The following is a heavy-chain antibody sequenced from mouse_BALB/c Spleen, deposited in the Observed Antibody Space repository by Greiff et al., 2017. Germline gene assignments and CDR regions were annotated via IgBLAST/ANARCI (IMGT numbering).Heavy chain of an antibody. V-gene: IGHV1-7*01. CDR3: ARGFPYGYGAY. J-gene: IGHJ3*01. Sequence: VQVVESGAELAKPGASVKMSCKASGYTFTSYWMHWVKQRPGQGLEWIGYINPSTGYTEYNQKFKDKATLTADKSSSTAYMQLSSLTSEDTAVYYCARGFPYGYGAYWGQGTLVTVSA. CDR2: INPSTGYT. CDR1: GYTFTSYW. D-gene: IGHD2-2*01.